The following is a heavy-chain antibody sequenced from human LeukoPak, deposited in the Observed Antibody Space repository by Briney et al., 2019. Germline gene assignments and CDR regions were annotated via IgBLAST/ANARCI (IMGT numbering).Heavy chain of an antibody. D-gene: IGHD2-21*01. J-gene: IGHJ3*02. V-gene: IGHV4-30-4*01. CDR2: IYYSGST. Sequence: SETLSLTCTVSGGSISSVDYYWSWIRQPPGKGLEWMGYIYYSGSTYYNPSLKSRLTISVDTSKNHFSLRLSSMTAADTAVYYCARVPSVIDAFDIWGQGTMVTVSS. CDR3: ARVPSVIDAFDI. CDR1: GGSISSVDYY.